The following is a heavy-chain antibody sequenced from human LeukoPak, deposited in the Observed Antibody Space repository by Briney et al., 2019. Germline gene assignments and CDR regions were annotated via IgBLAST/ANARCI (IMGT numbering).Heavy chain of an antibody. D-gene: IGHD3-16*01. CDR1: GGSFSGYY. V-gene: IGHV4-34*01. Sequence: PAETLSLTCAVYGGSFSGYYWSWIRQPPGKGLEWIGEINHSGSTNYNPSHKSRVTISVDTSKNQFSLKLSSGTAAATAVYYCAREELGEHGLEHWGLGTLVTVSS. J-gene: IGHJ4*02. CDR2: INHSGST. CDR3: AREELGEHGLEH.